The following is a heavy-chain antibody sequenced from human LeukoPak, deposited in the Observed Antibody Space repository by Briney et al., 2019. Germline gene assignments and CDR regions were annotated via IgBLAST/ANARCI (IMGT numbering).Heavy chain of an antibody. J-gene: IGHJ4*02. D-gene: IGHD6-13*01. CDR3: ARLIAVYSSSWYGYFDY. Sequence: SETLSLTCAVYGGSFSGYYWSWIRQPPGKGLEWIGEINHSGSTNYNPSLKSRVTISVDTSKNQFSLKLSSVTAADTAVYYCARLIAVYSSSWYGYFDYWGQGTLVTVSS. CDR1: GGSFSGYY. V-gene: IGHV4-34*01. CDR2: INHSGST.